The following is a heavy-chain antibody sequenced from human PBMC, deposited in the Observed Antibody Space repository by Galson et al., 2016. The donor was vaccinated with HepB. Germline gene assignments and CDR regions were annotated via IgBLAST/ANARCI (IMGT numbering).Heavy chain of an antibody. D-gene: IGHD2-8*02. CDR1: NESFSGYY. CDR3: ARGQGCTGGNCYFGFDP. J-gene: IGHJ5*02. V-gene: IGHV4-34*01. CDR2: IHHLGST. Sequence: SETLSLTCGVSNESFSGYYWSWIRQPPGKGLEWLGDIHHLGSTNYNPSLQSRLSISIDPSKNQFSLRLNSLTAADTAVYYCARGQGCTGGNCYFGFDPWGQGTLVTVSS.